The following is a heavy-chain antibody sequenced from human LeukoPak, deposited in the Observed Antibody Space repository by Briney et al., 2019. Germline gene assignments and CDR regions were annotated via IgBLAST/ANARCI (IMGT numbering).Heavy chain of an antibody. CDR2: IIPIFGTA. V-gene: IGHV1-69*13. CDR1: GGTFSSYA. CDR3: AREDYGDTEPFDY. J-gene: IGHJ4*02. Sequence: SVKVSCKASGGTFSSYAISWVRQAPGQGLEWMGGIIPIFGTANYAQKFQGRVTITADESTSTAYMELSSLRSEDTAVYYCAREDYGDTEPFDYWGQGTLVTVSS. D-gene: IGHD4-17*01.